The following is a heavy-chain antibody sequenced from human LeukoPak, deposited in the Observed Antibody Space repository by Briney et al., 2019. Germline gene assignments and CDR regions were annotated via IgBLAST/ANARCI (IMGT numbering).Heavy chain of an antibody. J-gene: IGHJ4*02. CDR3: ARGIGTIFGVVKSFYYFDY. V-gene: IGHV4-34*01. CDR1: GGSFSGYY. D-gene: IGHD3-3*01. Sequence: SETLSLTCAVYGGSFSGYYWSWIRQPPGKGLEWIGEINHSGSTNYNPSLKSRVTISVDTSKNQFSLKLSSVTAADTAVYYCARGIGTIFGVVKSFYYFDYWGQGTLVTVSS. CDR2: INHSGST.